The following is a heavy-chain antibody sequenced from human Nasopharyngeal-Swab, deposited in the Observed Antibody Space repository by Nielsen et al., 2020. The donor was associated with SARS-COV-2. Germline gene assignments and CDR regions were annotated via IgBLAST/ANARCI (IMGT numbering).Heavy chain of an antibody. Sequence: GESLKISCAASGFIFRNYAMGWVRQAPGRGLAWVSIVNSDGSTAYYADSVKGRFTISRDNSKITLYLQMNRLRFEDAAVYYCVKDPVGGSSGWYFDLWGRGTLVTLSS. V-gene: IGHV3-23*03. CDR2: VNSDGSTA. D-gene: IGHD3-22*01. CDR1: GFIFRNYA. CDR3: VKDPVGGSSGWYFDL. J-gene: IGHJ2*01.